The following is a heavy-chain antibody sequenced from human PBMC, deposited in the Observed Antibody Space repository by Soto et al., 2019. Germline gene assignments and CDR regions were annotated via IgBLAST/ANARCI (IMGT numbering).Heavy chain of an antibody. V-gene: IGHV1-2*02. Sequence: ASVKVSCKASGYTFTALYMNWVRQAPGQGLEWMGWVNPNTGLTKLAQKFQGRVTMTRDTSISTAYMELTRLTSEDTVVYYCTTLRLDPWGQGTLVTVSS. D-gene: IGHD2-21*02. CDR1: GYTFTALY. J-gene: IGHJ5*02. CDR2: VNPNTGLT. CDR3: TTLRLDP.